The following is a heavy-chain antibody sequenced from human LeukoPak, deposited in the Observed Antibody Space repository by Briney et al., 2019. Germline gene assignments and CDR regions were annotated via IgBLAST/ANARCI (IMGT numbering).Heavy chain of an antibody. CDR3: AIDRSHLWGYGMDV. Sequence: SHTLSLTCTLSGGSLRSGGYYWLWLPPHPGRALEGLGYIYYSGSTYYHPSLKSRVTVSIATSKTQFSLKLSSVTAADTALYYCAIDRSHLWGYGMDVWGQGTTVTASS. CDR1: GGSLRSGGYY. CDR2: IYYSGST. J-gene: IGHJ6*02. D-gene: IGHD3-3*02. V-gene: IGHV4-31*03.